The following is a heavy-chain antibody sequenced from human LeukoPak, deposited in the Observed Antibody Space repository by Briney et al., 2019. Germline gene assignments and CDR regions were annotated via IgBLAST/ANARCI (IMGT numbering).Heavy chain of an antibody. Sequence: ASVKVSCKASGYTFTGYYMHWVRQAPGQGLEWMGRINPNSGGTNYAQKFQGRVTVTRDTSISTAYMELSRLRSDDTAVYYCARDYTAMAAFGYWGQVTLVTVSS. CDR3: ARDYTAMAAFGY. CDR1: GYTFTGYY. J-gene: IGHJ4*02. D-gene: IGHD5-18*01. CDR2: INPNSGGT. V-gene: IGHV1-2*06.